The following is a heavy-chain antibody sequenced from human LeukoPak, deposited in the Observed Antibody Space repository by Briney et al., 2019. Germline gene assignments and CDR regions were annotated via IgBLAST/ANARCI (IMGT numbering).Heavy chain of an antibody. CDR3: ARYARAGYSSGWYYFDY. V-gene: IGHV4-39*01. D-gene: IGHD6-19*01. CDR1: GGSISSSSYY. Sequence: PSETLSLTCTVSGGSISSSSYYWGWIRQPPGKGLEWIGSIYYSGSTYYNPSLKSRVTISVDTPKNQFSLKLSSVTAADTAVYYCARYARAGYSSGWYYFDYWGQGTLVTVSS. CDR2: IYYSGST. J-gene: IGHJ4*02.